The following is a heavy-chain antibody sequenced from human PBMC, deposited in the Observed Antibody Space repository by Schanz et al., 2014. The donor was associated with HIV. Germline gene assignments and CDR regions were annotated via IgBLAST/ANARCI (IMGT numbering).Heavy chain of an antibody. Sequence: QVQLVQSGAEVKKPGSSVKVSCKASGGTFNSYAISWVRQAPGHGLEWMGGITPIFDTANYAQKFQGRVTITADESTSTAYMELSSLRSEDTAVYFCARKWFNWLDPWGQGAQVIVSS. CDR1: GGTFNSYA. D-gene: IGHD3-22*01. J-gene: IGHJ5*02. CDR3: ARKWFNWLDP. V-gene: IGHV1-69*01. CDR2: ITPIFDTA.